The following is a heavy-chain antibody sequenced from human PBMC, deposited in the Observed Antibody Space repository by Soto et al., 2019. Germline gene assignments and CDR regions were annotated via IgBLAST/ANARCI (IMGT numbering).Heavy chain of an antibody. CDR1: GGSFTGYY. CDR3: ARSPPFSSFCGFDV. CDR2: VNHRGST. V-gene: IGHV4-34*02. D-gene: IGHD6-6*01. J-gene: IGHJ3*01. Sequence: QVQLKQWGAGLLKPSETLSLTCAVNGGSFTGYYWTYIRQSPEKGLEWIGEVNHRGSTTYNPSLKSRVTISVDASNNQFSLNLSSVTAADTAVYYCARSPPFSSFCGFDVWGQGTMVTVSS.